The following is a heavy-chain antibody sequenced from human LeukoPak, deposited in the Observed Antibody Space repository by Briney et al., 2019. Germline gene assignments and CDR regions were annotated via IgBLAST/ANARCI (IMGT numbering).Heavy chain of an antibody. CDR3: ARDLVTGGNSLGNFQH. V-gene: IGHV4-59*01. CDR2: VYYSGST. D-gene: IGHD4-23*01. CDR1: GGSISTYY. Sequence: KPSETLSLTCTVSGGSISTYYWSWIRQPPGKGLEWIGYVYYSGSTNYSPSLKSRVTISVDTSKNQFSLELSSVTAADTAVYYCARDLVTGGNSLGNFQHWGQGTLVTVSS. J-gene: IGHJ1*01.